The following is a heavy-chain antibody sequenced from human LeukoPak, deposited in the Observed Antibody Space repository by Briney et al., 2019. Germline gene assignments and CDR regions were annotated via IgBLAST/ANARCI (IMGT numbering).Heavy chain of an antibody. Sequence: ASVKVSCKASGYTFTGYYMHWVRQAPGQGLEWMGRINPNSGGTNYAQKFQGRVTMTRDTSISTAYMELSRLRSDDTAVYYCAISTVTLRVFDYWGQGTLVTVPS. CDR3: AISTVTLRVFDY. D-gene: IGHD4-17*01. J-gene: IGHJ4*02. CDR1: GYTFTGYY. CDR2: INPNSGGT. V-gene: IGHV1-2*06.